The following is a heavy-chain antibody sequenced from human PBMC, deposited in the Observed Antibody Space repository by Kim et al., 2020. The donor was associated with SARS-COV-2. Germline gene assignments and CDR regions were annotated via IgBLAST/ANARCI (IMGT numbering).Heavy chain of an antibody. D-gene: IGHD3-22*01. J-gene: IGHJ4*02. Sequence: GRFTISRDNTKNTLYLQMNSLRAEDTAVYYCARDLTGLNYYDSSGYPLDYWGQGTLVTVSS. CDR3: ARDLTGLNYYDSSGYPLDY. V-gene: IGHV3-30*01.